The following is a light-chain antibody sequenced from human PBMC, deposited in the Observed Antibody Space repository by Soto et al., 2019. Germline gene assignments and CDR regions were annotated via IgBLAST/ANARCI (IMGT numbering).Light chain of an antibody. Sequence: EIVLTQSPGTLSLSPGERATLSCRASQSVSSSYLAWYQQKPGQAPSLLIYGASSRATGIPDRFSGSGSGTDFTLTISRLEPEDFAVYYCQQYGNSPFTFGPGTKVDIK. V-gene: IGKV3-20*01. J-gene: IGKJ3*01. CDR3: QQYGNSPFT. CDR1: QSVSSSY. CDR2: GAS.